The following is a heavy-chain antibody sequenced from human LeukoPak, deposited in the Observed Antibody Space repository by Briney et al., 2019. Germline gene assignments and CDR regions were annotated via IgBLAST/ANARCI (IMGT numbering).Heavy chain of an antibody. CDR2: IDSSSRYI. CDR1: GFTFSSYN. J-gene: IGHJ4*02. V-gene: IGHV3-21*01. CDR3: ARVGGHCTSTSCPPPDY. D-gene: IGHD2-2*01. Sequence: PGGSLRLSCAASGFTFSSYNMDWVRQAPGKGLEWASSIDSSSRYIYQADSVKGRFTISRDNAKSSVFLQMNSLRAEDTAVYYCARVGGHCTSTSCPPPDYWGQGTLVTVSS.